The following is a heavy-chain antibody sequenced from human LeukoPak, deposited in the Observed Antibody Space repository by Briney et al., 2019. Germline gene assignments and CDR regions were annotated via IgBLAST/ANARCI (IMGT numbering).Heavy chain of an antibody. J-gene: IGHJ5*02. D-gene: IGHD6-6*01. CDR2: ISAYNGNT. CDR1: GYTFTSYG. V-gene: IGHV1-18*01. Sequence: RASVKVSCKASGYTFTSYGISWVRQAPGQGLEWMGWISAYNGNTNYAQKLQGRVTMTTDTFTSTAYMELRSLRSDDTAVYYCARVDGSSSFNGFDPWGQGTLVTVSS. CDR3: ARVDGSSSFNGFDP.